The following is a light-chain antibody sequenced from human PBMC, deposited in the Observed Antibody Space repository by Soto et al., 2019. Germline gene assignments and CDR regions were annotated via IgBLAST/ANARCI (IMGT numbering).Light chain of an antibody. CDR1: SSDVGAYNY. Sequence: QSALTQPASVSGSPGQSITISCTGTSSDVGAYNYVSWYQQHSGKAPKLMIYEVSNRPSGVSNRFSGSKSGNTASLTISGLQAEDEADYYCNSYTRSSTLVFGGGTKLTVL. CDR3: NSYTRSSTLV. V-gene: IGLV2-14*01. J-gene: IGLJ3*02. CDR2: EVS.